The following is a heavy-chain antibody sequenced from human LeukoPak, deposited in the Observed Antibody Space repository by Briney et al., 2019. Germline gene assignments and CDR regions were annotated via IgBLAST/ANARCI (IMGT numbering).Heavy chain of an antibody. CDR2: ISSSGSTI. CDR3: AREGRVVGATTGAIDY. D-gene: IGHD1-26*01. V-gene: IGHV3-48*04. Sequence: LPGGSLRLSCAASGFIFSSYAMTWVRQAPGKGLEWVSYISSSGSTIYYADSVKGRFTISRDNAKNSLYLQMNSLRAEDTAVYYCAREGRVVGATTGAIDYWGQGTLVTVSS. CDR1: GFIFSSYA. J-gene: IGHJ4*02.